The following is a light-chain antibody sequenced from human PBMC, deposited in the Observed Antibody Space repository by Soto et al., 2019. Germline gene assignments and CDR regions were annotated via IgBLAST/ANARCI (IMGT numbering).Light chain of an antibody. J-gene: IGKJ2*01. CDR3: HQSGNSPYT. V-gene: IGKV3-20*01. CDR2: GAS. CDR1: QSVYTSY. Sequence: EIVLTQSPGTLSLSPGERASVSCRASQSVYTSYLAWFQQKPGQAPRLLIYGASNRATGIPDRFGGSGSGTDFTLTITRLEPEDFAVYFCHQSGNSPYTFGQGTKVDIK.